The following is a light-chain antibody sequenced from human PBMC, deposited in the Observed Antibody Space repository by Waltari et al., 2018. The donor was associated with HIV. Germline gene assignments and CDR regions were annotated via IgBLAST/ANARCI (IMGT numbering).Light chain of an antibody. CDR3: AAWDDTLNGFV. V-gene: IGLV1-36*01. Sequence: QSVLTQPPSVSEAPRQRVTISCSGSNSNIGNNAVIWFQQLPGKTPKLLIYYDSRLPSGVSDRFSATKSGTSASLAISGLQSEDAADYYCAAWDDTLNGFVFGTGTRVTVL. J-gene: IGLJ1*01. CDR2: YDS. CDR1: NSNIGNNA.